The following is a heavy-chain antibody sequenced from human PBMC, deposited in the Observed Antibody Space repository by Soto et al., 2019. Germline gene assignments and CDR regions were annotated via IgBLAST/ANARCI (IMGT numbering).Heavy chain of an antibody. CDR2: IYPGDSDT. CDR1: GYSFTSYW. CDR3: ARLCSSTSCPFYGMDV. V-gene: IGHV5-51*03. J-gene: IGHJ6*02. Sequence: EVQLVQSGAEVKKPGESLKISCKGSGYSFTSYWIGWVRQMPGKGLEWMGIIYPGDSDTRYSPSFQGQVTISADKSISTASLRWSSLKASDTAMYYCARLCSSTSCPFYGMDVWGQGTTVTVSS. D-gene: IGHD2-2*01.